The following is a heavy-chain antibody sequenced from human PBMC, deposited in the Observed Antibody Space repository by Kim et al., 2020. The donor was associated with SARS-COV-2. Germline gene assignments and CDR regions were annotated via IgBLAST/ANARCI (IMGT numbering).Heavy chain of an antibody. D-gene: IGHD6-13*01. CDR1: GFTFSSYW. CDR2: IKQDGSEK. J-gene: IGHJ4*02. V-gene: IGHV3-7*01. CDR3: AREPTTDSSSWYYTLYYFDY. Sequence: GGSLRLSCAASGFTFSSYWMSWVRQAPGKGLEWVANIKQDGSEKYYVDSVKGRFTISRDNAKNSLYLQMNSLRAEDTAVYYCAREPTTDSSSWYYTLYYFDYWGQGTLVTVSS.